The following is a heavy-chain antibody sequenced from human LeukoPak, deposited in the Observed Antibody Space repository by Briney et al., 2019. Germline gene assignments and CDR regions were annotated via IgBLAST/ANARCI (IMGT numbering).Heavy chain of an antibody. D-gene: IGHD3-22*01. CDR1: GYTFTSYA. Sequence: GASVKVSCTASGYTFTSYAMNWVRQASGQGLEWMGWINTNTGNPTYAQGFTGRFVFSLDTSVSTAYLQISSLKAEDTAVYYCARDQEEYYYDSSGQCDIWGQGTMVTVSS. CDR3: ARDQEEYYYDSSGQCDI. CDR2: INTNTGNP. V-gene: IGHV7-4-1*02. J-gene: IGHJ3*02.